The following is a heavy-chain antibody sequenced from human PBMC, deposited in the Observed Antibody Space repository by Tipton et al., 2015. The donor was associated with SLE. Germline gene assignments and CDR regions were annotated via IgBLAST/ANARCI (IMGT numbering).Heavy chain of an antibody. CDR1: GDSISSYF. J-gene: IGHJ3*02. CDR3: AGTHYDFWSGYDAFDI. V-gene: IGHV4-4*07. D-gene: IGHD3-3*01. CDR2: LYTSGST. Sequence: TLSLTCAVSGDSISSYFWRWVRQPAGKALEWIGRLYTSGSTNYNPSLKNRVTLSVDTSQRQFSLLLSSVTAADTAVYYCAGTHYDFWSGYDAFDIWGQGTMVTVSS.